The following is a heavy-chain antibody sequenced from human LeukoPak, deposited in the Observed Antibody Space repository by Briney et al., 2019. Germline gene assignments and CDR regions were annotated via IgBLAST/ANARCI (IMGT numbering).Heavy chain of an antibody. CDR2: INPSGGST. D-gene: IGHD2-2*01. V-gene: IGHV1-46*01. CDR3: ARVGYCSSTSCQRAFDI. Sequence: GASVKVSCKASGYTFTSYYMHWVRQAPGQGLEWMGIINPSGGSTSYARKFQGRVTMTRDTSTSTVYMVLSSLRSEDTAVYYCARVGYCSSTSCQRAFDIWGQGTMVTVSS. J-gene: IGHJ3*02. CDR1: GYTFTSYY.